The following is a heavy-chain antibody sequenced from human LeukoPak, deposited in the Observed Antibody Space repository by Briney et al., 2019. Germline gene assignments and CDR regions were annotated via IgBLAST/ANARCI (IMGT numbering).Heavy chain of an antibody. Sequence: SETLSLTCVVSGASISGSDWWSWVRQPPGQGLEWIGEIYHNGNTNYNPSLKSRVTISVDKSKNQFSLMLTSVTAADTAVYYCVRELLRFAELTYFDYWDQGTLVTVSS. CDR1: GASISGSDW. J-gene: IGHJ4*02. D-gene: IGHD3-10*01. V-gene: IGHV4-4*02. CDR3: VRELLRFAELTYFDY. CDR2: IYHNGNT.